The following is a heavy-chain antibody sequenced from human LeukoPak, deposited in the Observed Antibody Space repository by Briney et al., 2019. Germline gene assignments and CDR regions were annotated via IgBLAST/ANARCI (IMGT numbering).Heavy chain of an antibody. Sequence: KPSETLSLTCAVYGGSFSGYYWSWIRQPPGKGLEWIGEISHSGSTNYNPSLKSRVTISVVTSKNQFSLKLSSVTAADTAVYYCARGRQYYYGSGRPRAPFDYWGQGTLVTVSS. V-gene: IGHV4-34*01. J-gene: IGHJ4*02. CDR2: ISHSGST. CDR3: ARGRQYYYGSGRPRAPFDY. CDR1: GGSFSGYY. D-gene: IGHD3-10*01.